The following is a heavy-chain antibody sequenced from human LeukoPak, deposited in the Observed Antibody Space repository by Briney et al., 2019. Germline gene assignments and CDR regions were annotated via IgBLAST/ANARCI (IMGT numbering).Heavy chain of an antibody. CDR3: ASVEMATIKDYYFDY. V-gene: IGHV4-61*08. Sequence: PSETLSLTCTVSGGSISSGGYYWSWIRQPPGKGLEWIGYIYYSGSTNYNPSLKSRVTISVDTSKNQFSLKLSSVTAADTAVCYCASVEMATIKDYYFDYWGQGTLVTVSS. CDR1: GGSISSGGYY. CDR2: IYYSGST. D-gene: IGHD5-24*01. J-gene: IGHJ4*02.